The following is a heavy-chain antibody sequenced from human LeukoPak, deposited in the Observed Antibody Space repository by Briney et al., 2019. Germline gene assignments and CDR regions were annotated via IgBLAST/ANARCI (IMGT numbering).Heavy chain of an antibody. J-gene: IGHJ4*02. Sequence: LPGVSLRLSCVASGLTLGTYWTQWVRQAPGEGLVWVSRINRDASMTNYADSVKGPLTISRDNAKQTLYLQMNSLRVEDTALYYCVRDEDGGFDYWGQGTVVDASS. CDR1: GLTLGTYW. V-gene: IGHV3-74*01. CDR3: VRDEDGGFDY. CDR2: INRDASMT.